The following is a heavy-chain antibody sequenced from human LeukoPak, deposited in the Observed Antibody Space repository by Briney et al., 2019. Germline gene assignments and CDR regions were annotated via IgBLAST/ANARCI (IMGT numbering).Heavy chain of an antibody. CDR2: ISGSGGST. Sequence: GGSLRLSCAASGFTFSSYAMSWVRQAPGKGLEWVSAISGSGGSTYYADSVKGRFTISRDNSKNTLYLQMNSLRAEDTAVYYCAKDLGVYDSSGYYPSYFDYWGQGTLVTVSS. J-gene: IGHJ4*02. CDR3: AKDLGVYDSSGYYPSYFDY. CDR1: GFTFSSYA. V-gene: IGHV3-23*01. D-gene: IGHD3-22*01.